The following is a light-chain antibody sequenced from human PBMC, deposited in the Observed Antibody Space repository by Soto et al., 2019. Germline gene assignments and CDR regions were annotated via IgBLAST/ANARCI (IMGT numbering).Light chain of an antibody. CDR1: NSNIGRYP. CDR2: TDN. CDR3: ASWDASLKAWV. V-gene: IGLV1-44*01. J-gene: IGLJ3*02. Sequence: QSVLTQSPSASATPGQRVTISCSGSNSNIGRYPVNWIHHLPGTAPKLLIYTDNQRPSGVPDRFSGSRSGTSASLAISGLQSEDEADYYCASWDASLKAWVFGGGTKLTVL.